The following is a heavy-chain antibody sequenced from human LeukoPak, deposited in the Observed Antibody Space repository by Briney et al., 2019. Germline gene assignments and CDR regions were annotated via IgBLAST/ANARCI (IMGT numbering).Heavy chain of an antibody. CDR2: IKQDGNEK. CDR3: ATGGHSGSGSRFVD. J-gene: IGHJ4*02. V-gene: IGHV3-7*01. D-gene: IGHD3-10*01. Sequence: PGGSLRLSCAASGFAFSTLWMSWVRLAPGKGLEWVANIKQDGNEKYYVDSVKGRFTISRDNAKNSLYLQMNSLRAEDTAVYYCATGGHSGSGSRFVDWSQGTLVIVSS. CDR1: GFAFSTLW.